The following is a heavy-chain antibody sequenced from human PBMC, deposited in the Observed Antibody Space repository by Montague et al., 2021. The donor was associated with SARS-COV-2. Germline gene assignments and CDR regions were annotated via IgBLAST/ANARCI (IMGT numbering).Heavy chain of an antibody. CDR3: ARGLPLIIMVRGVTFGYYGMDV. D-gene: IGHD3-10*01. J-gene: IGHJ6*02. CDR1: GFTFSSYE. V-gene: IGHV3-48*03. CDR2: ISSSGSTI. Sequence: SLRLSCAASGFTFSSYEMNWVRRAPGKGLEWVSYISSSGSTIYYADSVKGRFTISRDNAKNSLYLQMNSLRAEDTAVYYCARGLPLIIMVRGVTFGYYGMDVWGQGTTVTVSS.